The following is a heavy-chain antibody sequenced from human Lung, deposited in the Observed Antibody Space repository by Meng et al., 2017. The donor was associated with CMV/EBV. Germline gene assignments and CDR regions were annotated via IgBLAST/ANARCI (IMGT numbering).Heavy chain of an antibody. Sequence: SCAASGFTFTAYSMNWVRQAPGKGLEWVASISSSSTYIHYGDSVKGRFSISRDNAKSPLFLQMNGLRIEDTAVYFCGSREGGYWGQGTLVTVSS. CDR1: GFTFTAYS. D-gene: IGHD3-10*01. CDR2: ISSSSTYI. V-gene: IGHV3-21*01. J-gene: IGHJ4*02. CDR3: GSREGGY.